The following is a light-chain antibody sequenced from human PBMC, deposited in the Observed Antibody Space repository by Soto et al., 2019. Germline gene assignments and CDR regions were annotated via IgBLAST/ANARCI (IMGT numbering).Light chain of an antibody. J-gene: IGKJ4*01. Sequence: DIQMTQSPSSLSASVGDRVTITCRASQGIYSSLAWYQQKPGKVPRLLIYGASILPSGVPSRFSGSGSGTDFTLTISSLQPEDVATYFCQIYNNVPLTFGGGTKVEIK. CDR3: QIYNNVPLT. CDR1: QGIYSS. V-gene: IGKV1-27*01. CDR2: GAS.